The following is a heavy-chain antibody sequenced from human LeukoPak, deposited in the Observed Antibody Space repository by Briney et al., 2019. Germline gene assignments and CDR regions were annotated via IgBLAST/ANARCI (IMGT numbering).Heavy chain of an antibody. Sequence: HPSETLSLTCTVSGGSISSYYWSWIRQPPGKGLEWIGYIYYSGSTNYNPSLKSRVTISVDTSKNQFSLKLSSVTAADTAVYYCARVTGYMIEDYFDYWGQGTLVTVSS. CDR2: IYYSGST. J-gene: IGHJ4*02. CDR1: GGSISSYY. CDR3: ARVTGYMIEDYFDY. V-gene: IGHV4-59*01. D-gene: IGHD3-22*01.